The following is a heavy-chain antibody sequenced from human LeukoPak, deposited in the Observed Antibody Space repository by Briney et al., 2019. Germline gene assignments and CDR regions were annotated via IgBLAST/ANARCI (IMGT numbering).Heavy chain of an antibody. Sequence: ASVKVSCKASGYSFTNYFLDWVRQAPGQGLEWLGMINAKTGATYYAQGFQGRLTMTRDTSTSTVYMDLSGLRSEDTAVYYCARGCPLGAPGNWLDPWGQGTLVTVSS. CDR1: GYSFTNYF. V-gene: IGHV1-46*01. J-gene: IGHJ5*02. CDR3: ARGCPLGAPGNWLDP. D-gene: IGHD6-13*01. CDR2: INAKTGAT.